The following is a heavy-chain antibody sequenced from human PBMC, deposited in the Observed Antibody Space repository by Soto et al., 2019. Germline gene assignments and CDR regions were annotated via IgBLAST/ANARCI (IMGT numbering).Heavy chain of an antibody. CDR2: IYPGDSDT. Sequence: EVQLVQSGAEVKKPGESLKISCKGSGYSFTSYWIGWVRQMPGKGLEWMGIIYPGDSDTRYTPSFQGQVTISSAKSICAAFLMWRSLKPSDTAMYYCASLDLDIVVVPAAISPGAFDILGEGTMVTVSS. CDR1: GYSFTSYW. D-gene: IGHD2-2*03. V-gene: IGHV5-51*03. CDR3: ASLDLDIVVVPAAISPGAFDI. J-gene: IGHJ3*02.